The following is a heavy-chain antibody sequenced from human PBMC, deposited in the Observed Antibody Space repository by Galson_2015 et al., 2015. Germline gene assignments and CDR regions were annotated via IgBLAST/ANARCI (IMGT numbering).Heavy chain of an antibody. CDR3: AKVSSALLAATIPYYYMDV. V-gene: IGHV3-23*01. J-gene: IGHJ6*03. CDR1: GFTFSSYA. CDR2: ISGSGGST. D-gene: IGHD2-15*01. Sequence: SLRLSCAASGFTFSSYAMSWVRQAPGKGLGWVSAISGSGGSTYYADSVKGRFTISRDNSKNTLYLQMDSLRAEDTAVYYCAKVSSALLAATIPYYYMDVWGKGTTVTVSS.